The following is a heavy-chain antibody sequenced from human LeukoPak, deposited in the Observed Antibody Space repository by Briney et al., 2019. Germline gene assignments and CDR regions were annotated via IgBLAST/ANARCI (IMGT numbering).Heavy chain of an antibody. J-gene: IGHJ4*02. CDR1: GFTFSSYW. CDR2: IKQDGSEE. CDR3: ARVNYDFWSATEDYFDY. Sequence: PGGSLRLSCAASGFTFSSYWMSWVRQAPGKGLEWVANIKQDGSEEYYVDSVKGRFTISRDNAKNSLYLQMNSLRAEDTAVYYCARVNYDFWSATEDYFDYWGQGTLVTVSS. V-gene: IGHV3-7*01. D-gene: IGHD3-3*01.